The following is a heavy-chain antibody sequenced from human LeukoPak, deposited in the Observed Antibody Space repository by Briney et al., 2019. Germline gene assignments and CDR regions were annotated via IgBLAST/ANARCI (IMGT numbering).Heavy chain of an antibody. CDR3: ARVQFRFGELLALHY. CDR2: ISSSSSTI. CDR1: GFTFSSYS. V-gene: IGHV3-48*02. Sequence: GGSLRLSCAASGFTFSSYSMNWVRQAPGKGLEWVSYISSSSSTIYYADSVKGRFTISRGNAKNSLYLQMNSLRDEDTAVYYCARVQFRFGELLALHYWGQGTLVTVSS. J-gene: IGHJ4*02. D-gene: IGHD3-10*01.